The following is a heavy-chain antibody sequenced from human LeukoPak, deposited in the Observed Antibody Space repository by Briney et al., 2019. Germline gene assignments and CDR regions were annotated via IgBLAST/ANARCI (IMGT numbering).Heavy chain of an antibody. D-gene: IGHD2-21*02. CDR1: GYTLSRYG. Sequence: GASVKVSCKASGYTLSRYGVNWVRQAPGQGLEWMGWISIYNGNTNYAQILQGRVTMTTDTSTSTVYMELRSLRSDDTAVYYCASNPRGDSWTFGYWGQGALVTVSS. CDR2: ISIYNGNT. V-gene: IGHV1-18*04. J-gene: IGHJ4*02. CDR3: ASNPRGDSWTFGY.